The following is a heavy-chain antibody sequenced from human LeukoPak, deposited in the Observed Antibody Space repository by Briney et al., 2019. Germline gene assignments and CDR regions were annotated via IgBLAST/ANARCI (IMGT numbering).Heavy chain of an antibody. CDR2: ISYDGSNK. V-gene: IGHV3-30-3*01. J-gene: IGHJ4*02. CDR1: GFTFSSYA. CDR3: ARAPTYSSGWYFDY. D-gene: IGHD6-19*01. Sequence: PGRSLRLSCAASGFTFSSYAMHWVRQAPGKGLEWVAVISYDGSNKYYADSVKARFTISRDNSKNTLYLQMNSTRAEDTAVYYCARAPTYSSGWYFDYWGQGTLVTVSS.